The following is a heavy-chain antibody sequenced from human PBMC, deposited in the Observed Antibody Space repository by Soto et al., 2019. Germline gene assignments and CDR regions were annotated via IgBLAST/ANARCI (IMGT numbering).Heavy chain of an antibody. CDR3: GREPLGSYGFFFDS. CDR1: GFTFSSYW. V-gene: IGHV3-7*01. Sequence: GGSLRLSCAASGFTFSSYWMSWVRQPPGKGLEWVANIKQDGSEKYYVDSVKGRFTISRDNAKNSLYLQMNNLRAEDTAVYYCGREPLGSYGFFFDSWGQGTLVTSPQ. CDR2: IKQDGSEK. J-gene: IGHJ4*02. D-gene: IGHD5-18*01.